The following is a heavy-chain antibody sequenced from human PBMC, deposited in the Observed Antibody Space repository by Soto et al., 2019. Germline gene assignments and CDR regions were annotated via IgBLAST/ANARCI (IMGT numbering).Heavy chain of an antibody. CDR2: IYYSGST. J-gene: IGHJ4*02. CDR3: ARRGQLVSPPRADSSSWYFDY. V-gene: IGHV4-39*01. D-gene: IGHD6-13*01. Sequence: PSETLSLTCTVSGGSISSSSYYWGWIRQPPGKGLEWIGSIYYSGSTYYNPSLKSRVTISVDTSKNQFSLKLSSVTAADTAVYYCARRGQLVSPPRADSSSWYFDYWGQGTLVTSPQ. CDR1: GGSISSSSYY.